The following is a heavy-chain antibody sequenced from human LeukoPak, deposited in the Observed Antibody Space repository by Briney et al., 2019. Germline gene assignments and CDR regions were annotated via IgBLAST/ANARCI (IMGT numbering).Heavy chain of an antibody. CDR2: INPAGSET. Sequence: GGSLRLSCAASGFSFNAYWMAWVRQAPGTGLEWVANINPAGSETFHVDPVRGRFSISRDHARNLVYLQMNSLRAEDTAVYYCATFGLVAALDLWGQGTLVTVSS. V-gene: IGHV3-7*01. CDR3: ATFGLVAALDL. D-gene: IGHD5-12*01. J-gene: IGHJ4*02. CDR1: GFSFNAYW.